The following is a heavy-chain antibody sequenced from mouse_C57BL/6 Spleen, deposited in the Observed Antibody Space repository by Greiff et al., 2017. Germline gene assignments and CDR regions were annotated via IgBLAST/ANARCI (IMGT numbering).Heavy chain of an antibody. CDR1: GYSFTSYY. J-gene: IGHJ2*01. CDR2: IYPGSGNT. V-gene: IGHV1-66*01. Sequence: QVQLQQSGPELVKPGASVKISCKASGYSFTSYYIHWVKQRPGQGLVWIGWIYPGSGNTKYNEKFKGKATLTADTSSSTAYMQLSSLTSEDSAVYYCARGTGTLFDYWGQGTTLTVSS. CDR3: ARGTGTLFDY. D-gene: IGHD4-1*01.